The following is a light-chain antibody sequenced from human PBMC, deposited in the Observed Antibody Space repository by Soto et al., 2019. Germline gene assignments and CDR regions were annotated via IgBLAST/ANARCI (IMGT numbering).Light chain of an antibody. J-gene: IGKJ3*01. CDR3: QQYDGN. V-gene: IGKV1-5*01. CDR1: QNINNW. CDR2: DAS. Sequence: TQMTQSPSTLSASVGDRVTLTCRASQNINNWLAWYQQKPGKAPKVLIYDASSLESGVPSRFSGSGSGIEFTLTISSLQPDDFATYYCQQYDGNFGPGTKVDIK.